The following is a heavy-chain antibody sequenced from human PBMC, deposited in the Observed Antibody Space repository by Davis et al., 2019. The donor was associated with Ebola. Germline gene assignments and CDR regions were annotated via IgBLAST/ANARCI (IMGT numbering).Heavy chain of an antibody. V-gene: IGHV3-49*04. CDR2: IRSAIYDQAI. Sequence: GESLKISCETVGFNFADSALSWVRQAPGKGLEWLGLIRSAIYDQAIEYAASVKGRFIFSRDDSRSIAYLQLNSLETEDTGLYYCSRDLYYWGQGTLVTVSS. CDR3: SRDLYY. J-gene: IGHJ4*02. CDR1: GFNFADSA.